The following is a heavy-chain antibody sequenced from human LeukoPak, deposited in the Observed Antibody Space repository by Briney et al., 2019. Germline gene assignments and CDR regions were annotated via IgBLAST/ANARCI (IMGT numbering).Heavy chain of an antibody. J-gene: IGHJ5*02. V-gene: IGHV3-23*01. D-gene: IGHD3-10*01. CDR2: ISGSGGST. CDR1: GFTFSTYA. CDR3: ARDSLITMVRGVIITFWFDP. Sequence: TGGSLRLSCAASGFTFSTYAMSWVRQAPGKGLEWVSAISGSGGSTYYADSVKGRFTISRDNSKNTLYLQMNSLRAEDTAVYYCARDSLITMVRGVIITFWFDPWGQGTLVTVSS.